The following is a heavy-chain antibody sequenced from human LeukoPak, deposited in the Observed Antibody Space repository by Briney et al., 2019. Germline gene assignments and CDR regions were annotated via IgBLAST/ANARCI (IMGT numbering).Heavy chain of an antibody. CDR1: GYTFTSYD. Sequence: ASVKVSCKASGYTFTSYDINWVRQATGQGLEWMGWMNPNSGNTGYAQKFQGRVTMTRNTSISTAYMELSSLRSEDTAVYYCATRFGELLGDAFDIWGQGTMVTVSS. V-gene: IGHV1-8*01. J-gene: IGHJ3*02. CDR2: MNPNSGNT. CDR3: ATRFGELLGDAFDI. D-gene: IGHD3-10*02.